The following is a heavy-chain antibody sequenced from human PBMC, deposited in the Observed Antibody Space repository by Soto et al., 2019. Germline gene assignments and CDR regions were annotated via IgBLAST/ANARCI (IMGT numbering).Heavy chain of an antibody. CDR3: ASRIRYSSGWYNFDY. D-gene: IGHD6-19*01. CDR1: GFTVSSNY. Sequence: EVQLVESGGGLVQPGGSLRLSCAASGFTVSSNYMSWVRQAPGKGLEWVSVIYSGGSTYYADSVKGRFTISRHNSNNTLYLQMNSLRAEDTAVYYCASRIRYSSGWYNFDYWGQGTLVTVSS. V-gene: IGHV3-53*04. CDR2: IYSGGST. J-gene: IGHJ4*02.